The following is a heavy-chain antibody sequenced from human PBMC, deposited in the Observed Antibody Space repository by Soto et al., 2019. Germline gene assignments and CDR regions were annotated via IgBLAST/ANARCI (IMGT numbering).Heavy chain of an antibody. CDR2: INPSGGST. CDR1: GYTFTSYY. CDR3: AIGSHEENGDYVEAFDI. D-gene: IGHD4-17*01. V-gene: IGHV1-46*03. J-gene: IGHJ3*02. Sequence: QVQLVQSGAEVKKPGTSVKVSCKASGYTFTSYYMHWVRQAPGQGLEWMGIINPSGGSTSYAQKFQGRVTMTRDTSTSTVYMELSSLRSEDTAVYYCAIGSHEENGDYVEAFDIWGQGTMVTVSS.